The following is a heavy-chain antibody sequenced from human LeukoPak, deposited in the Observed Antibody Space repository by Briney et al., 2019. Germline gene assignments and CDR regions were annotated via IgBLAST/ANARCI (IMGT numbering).Heavy chain of an antibody. Sequence: PGGSLRLSCAASGFTFSSYAMSWVRQAPGKGLEWVSAISGSGGSTYYADSVKGRFTISRDNSKNTLYLQMNSLRAEDTAVYYCARDFDYGSGKFDYWGQGTLVTVSS. CDR3: ARDFDYGSGKFDY. V-gene: IGHV3-23*01. CDR2: ISGSGGST. D-gene: IGHD3-10*01. J-gene: IGHJ4*02. CDR1: GFTFSSYA.